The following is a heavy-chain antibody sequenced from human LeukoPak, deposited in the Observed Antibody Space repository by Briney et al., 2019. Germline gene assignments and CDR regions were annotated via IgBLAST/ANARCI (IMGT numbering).Heavy chain of an antibody. CDR3: AKDMKGSSWYNYYHMDV. V-gene: IGHV3-9*01. CDR2: ISWNSAST. Sequence: PGGSLRLSCVVSGFTFDDYALHWVRQAPGKGLEWVSSISWNSASTGYADSVKGRFTISRDNAKNSLYLQMNTLRVEDTALYYCAKDMKGSSWYNYYHMDVWGKGTTVTVSS. J-gene: IGHJ6*03. D-gene: IGHD6-13*01. CDR1: GFTFDDYA.